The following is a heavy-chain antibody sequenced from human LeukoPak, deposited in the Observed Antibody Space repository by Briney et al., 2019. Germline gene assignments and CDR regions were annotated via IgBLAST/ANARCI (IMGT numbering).Heavy chain of an antibody. Sequence: SGTLPLNCSVSGDSISSFFWSWIRQPPGKGLEYIGHIYHTGSSNYNPSLKSRVTMSVDTSKNQFSLRLTSVTAADTAFYYCARVRFPFGLDAWGQGTTVTVSS. CDR1: GDSISSFF. CDR3: ARVRFPFGLDA. V-gene: IGHV4-59*01. CDR2: IYHTGSS. J-gene: IGHJ6*02.